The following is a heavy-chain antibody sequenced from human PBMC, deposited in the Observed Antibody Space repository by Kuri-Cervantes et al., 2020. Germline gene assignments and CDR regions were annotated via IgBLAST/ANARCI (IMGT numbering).Heavy chain of an antibody. J-gene: IGHJ5*02. Sequence: SETLSLTCTVSGGSINNYYWNWIRQPAGKRLEWIGRIYGSGATIFNPSLERRFTISVDNSKNQFSLKLTSVTAADTAVYYCARRTVEHRISSEGNWLDPWGQGILVTVSS. CDR3: ARRTVEHRISSEGNWLDP. D-gene: IGHD6-6*01. V-gene: IGHV4-4*07. CDR1: GGSINNYY. CDR2: IYGSGAT.